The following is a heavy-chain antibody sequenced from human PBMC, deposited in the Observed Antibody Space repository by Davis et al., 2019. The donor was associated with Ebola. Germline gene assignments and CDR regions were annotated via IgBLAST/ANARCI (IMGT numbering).Heavy chain of an antibody. CDR1: GDSISSSNW. J-gene: IGHJ6*04. CDR3: SSVGELDV. CDR2: IYHSGTT. V-gene: IGHV4-4*02. Sequence: MPSETLSLTCAVSGDSISSSNWWWRLRQPPGKGLEWIGEIYHSGTTNDNPSHKSRVAISVDKYKNQFSLKLSSVTAAATAVYYCSSVGELDVWGKGTTVTVSS.